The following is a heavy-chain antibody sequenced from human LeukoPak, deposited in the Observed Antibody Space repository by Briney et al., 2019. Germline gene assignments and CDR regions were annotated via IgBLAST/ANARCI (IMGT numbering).Heavy chain of an antibody. CDR2: ISAYNGNT. J-gene: IGHJ4*02. CDR3: ARVHLSPYSSSSVTGDY. V-gene: IGHV1-18*01. CDR1: GYTLTSYG. D-gene: IGHD6-6*01. Sequence: ASVKVSCKASGYTLTSYGISWVRQAPGQGLEWKGLISAYNGNTNYAQKLQGRVTMTTDTSTSTAYMELRSLRSDDTAVYYCARVHLSPYSSSSVTGDYWGQGTLVTVSS.